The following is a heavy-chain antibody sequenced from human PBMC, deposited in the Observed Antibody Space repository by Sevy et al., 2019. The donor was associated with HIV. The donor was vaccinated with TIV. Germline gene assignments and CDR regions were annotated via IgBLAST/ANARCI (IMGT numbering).Heavy chain of an antibody. CDR2: ISWNSGSI. CDR1: GFTFDDYA. Sequence: GGSLRLSCAASGFTFDDYAMHWVRQAPGKGPEWVSGISWNSGSIGYADSVKGRFTISRDNAKNSLYLQMNSLRAEDTALYYCAKELNKLVGTDAFDIWGQGTMVTVSS. CDR3: AKELNKLVGTDAFDI. J-gene: IGHJ3*02. V-gene: IGHV3-9*01. D-gene: IGHD6-6*01.